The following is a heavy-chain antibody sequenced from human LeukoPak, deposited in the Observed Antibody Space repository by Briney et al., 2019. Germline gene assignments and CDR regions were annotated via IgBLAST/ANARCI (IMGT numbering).Heavy chain of an antibody. V-gene: IGHV3-53*01. CDR1: GFTVSSNY. CDR2: IYTGGNT. CDR3: AKETYSYDSSGYSDTAFDH. D-gene: IGHD3-22*01. Sequence: PGGSLRLSCAASGFTVSSNYMSWVRQAPGKGLEWVSVIYTGGNTYYADSVKGRFTISRDTSKNTLYLQVNSLGAEDTAIYYCAKETYSYDSSGYSDTAFDHWGQGTLVTVSS. J-gene: IGHJ4*02.